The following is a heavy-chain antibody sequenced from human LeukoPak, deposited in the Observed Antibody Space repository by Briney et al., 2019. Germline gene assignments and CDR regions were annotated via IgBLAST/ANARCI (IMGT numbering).Heavy chain of an antibody. Sequence: SQTLSLTCAISGDSVSSNSAAWNWIRQSPSRGLEWLGRTYYRSKWYNDYAVSVKSRITINPDTSKNQFSLQLNSVTPEDTAVYYCAREPGWSDYYYYYMDVWGKGTTVTVSS. V-gene: IGHV6-1*01. CDR1: GDSVSSNSAA. J-gene: IGHJ6*03. D-gene: IGHD6-19*01. CDR2: TYYRSKWYN. CDR3: AREPGWSDYYYYYMDV.